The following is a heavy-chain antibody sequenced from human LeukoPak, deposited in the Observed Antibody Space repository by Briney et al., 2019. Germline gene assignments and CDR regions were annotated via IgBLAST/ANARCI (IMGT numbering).Heavy chain of an antibody. CDR3: ARGVFHPLYYHYYLDV. Sequence: GGSLRLSCAVSGFTFSSYAMHWVRQAPGKGLEWVAVISYDGSNKYHADSVKGRFTISRDNSKNTLYLQMNSLRAEDTAVFYCARGVFHPLYYHYYLDVWGKGTTVTVSS. CDR2: ISYDGSNK. CDR1: GFTFSSYA. V-gene: IGHV3-30*04. J-gene: IGHJ6*03.